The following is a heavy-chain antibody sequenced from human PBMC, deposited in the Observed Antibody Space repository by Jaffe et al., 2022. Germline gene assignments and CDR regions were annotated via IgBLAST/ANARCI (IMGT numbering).Heavy chain of an antibody. CDR3: AKDTKDFWSGYYNPYAFEI. V-gene: IGHV3-9*01. D-gene: IGHD3-3*01. J-gene: IGHJ3*02. Sequence: EAQLVESGGGLVQPGRSLRLSCAASGFTFDDYAMHWVRQAPGKGLEWVSGISWNRGSIGYADSVRGRFTISRDNAKNSLYLQMDSLRAEDTALYYCAKDTKDFWSGYYNPYAFEIWGQGTMVTVSS. CDR1: GFTFDDYA. CDR2: ISWNRGSI.